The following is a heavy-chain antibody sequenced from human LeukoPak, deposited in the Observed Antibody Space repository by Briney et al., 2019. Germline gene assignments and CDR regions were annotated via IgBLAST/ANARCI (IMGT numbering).Heavy chain of an antibody. CDR2: IYYSGST. CDR1: GGSISSYY. Sequence: SETLSLTCTVSGGSISSYYWSWIRQPPGKGLEWIGYIYYSGSTNYNPSLKSRVTISVDTSKNQFSLKLSSVTAANTAVYYCARDNWNYGSSMDVWGQGTTVTVSS. J-gene: IGHJ6*02. D-gene: IGHD1-7*01. CDR3: ARDNWNYGSSMDV. V-gene: IGHV4-59*01.